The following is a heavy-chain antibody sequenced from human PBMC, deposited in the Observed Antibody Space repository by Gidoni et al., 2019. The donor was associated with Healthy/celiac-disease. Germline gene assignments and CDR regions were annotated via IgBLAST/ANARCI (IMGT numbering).Heavy chain of an antibody. CDR2: INPNSGCT. CDR3: ARGPPHYDFGSGYPPYYYGMDV. V-gene: IGHV1-2*02. J-gene: IGHJ6*02. CDR1: GYTFTGYY. Sequence: QVQLVQSGAEVKKPGASVKVSCQASGYTFTGYYMHWVRQAPGQGLEWMGWINPNSGCTNYAQKFQGRVTMTRDTSISTAYMELSRLRSDDTAVYYCARGPPHYDFGSGYPPYYYGMDVWGQGTTVTVSS. D-gene: IGHD3-3*01.